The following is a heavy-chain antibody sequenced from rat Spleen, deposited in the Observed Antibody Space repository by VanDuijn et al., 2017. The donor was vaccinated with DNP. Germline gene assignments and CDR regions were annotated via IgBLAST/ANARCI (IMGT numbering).Heavy chain of an antibody. CDR3: LRTLFDY. J-gene: IGHJ2*01. CDR1: GFTFSDYD. V-gene: IGHV5S10*01. D-gene: IGHD3-1*01. CDR2: ISYDGRST. Sequence: EVQLVESGGGLVQPGRSLKLSCAASGFTFSDYDMAWVRQAPKKGLEWVATISYDGRSTYYRDSVKGRFTISRDNAKSTLYLQMDSLRSEDTATYYCLRTLFDYWGQGVMVTVSS.